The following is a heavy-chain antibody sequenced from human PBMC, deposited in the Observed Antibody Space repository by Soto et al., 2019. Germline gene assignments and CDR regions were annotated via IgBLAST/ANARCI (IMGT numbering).Heavy chain of an antibody. J-gene: IGHJ6*02. V-gene: IGHV1-69*01. Sequence: QVQLVQSGAGVKKPGSSVKFSGKASGGTSGSYFISGVRQAPGQEFEGLGGLIPIFDITNYAQKFQGRVTITADESTSTAYMELSSLGSDDTAVYYCARPDEGGYSSNHHYYYALDVWGQGTTVTV. D-gene: IGHD3-22*01. CDR2: LIPIFDIT. CDR3: ARPDEGGYSSNHHYYYALDV. CDR1: GGTSGSYF.